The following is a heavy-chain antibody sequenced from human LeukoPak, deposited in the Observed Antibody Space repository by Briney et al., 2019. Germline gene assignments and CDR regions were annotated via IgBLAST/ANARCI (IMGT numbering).Heavy chain of an antibody. CDR2: IYYTGST. Sequence: PSQTLSLTCTVSGGSISSGDYYWPWIRQPPGKGLEWIAYIYYTGSTYYNPSLKSRVTISVDTSKNQFSLKMTSLTAADTAVYYCARDNYDSSGYYEHALDLWGQGTMVTVSS. D-gene: IGHD3-22*01. CDR3: ARDNYDSSGYYEHALDL. V-gene: IGHV4-30-4*01. J-gene: IGHJ3*01. CDR1: GGSISSGDYY.